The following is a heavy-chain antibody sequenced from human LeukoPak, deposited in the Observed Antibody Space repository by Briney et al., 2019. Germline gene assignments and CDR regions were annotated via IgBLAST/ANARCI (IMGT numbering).Heavy chain of an antibody. V-gene: IGHV3-23*01. CDR2: ISGSGGST. D-gene: IGHD3-22*01. CDR3: AKVTPSYYYDSSGYYSVYYGMDV. J-gene: IGHJ6*02. Sequence: GGSLRLSCAASGFTFSSYAMSWVRQAPGKGLEWVSAISGSGGSTYYADSVKGRFTISRDNSKNTLYLQMNSLRAEDTAVYYCAKVTPSYYYDSSGYYSVYYGMDVWGQGTTVTVSS. CDR1: GFTFSSYA.